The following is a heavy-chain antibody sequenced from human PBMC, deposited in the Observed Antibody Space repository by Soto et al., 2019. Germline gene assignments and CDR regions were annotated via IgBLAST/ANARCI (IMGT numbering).Heavy chain of an antibody. CDR1: GGSFIGYY. Sequence: PSETLSLTCAVYGGSFIGYYWSWIRQPPGKGLEWIGEINHSGSTNYNPSLKSRVTISVDTSKNQFSLKLSSVTAADTAVYYCARSHREYYDFWSGYYNWFDPWGQGTLVTVSS. CDR2: INHSGST. CDR3: ARSHREYYDFWSGYYNWFDP. V-gene: IGHV4-34*01. D-gene: IGHD3-3*01. J-gene: IGHJ5*02.